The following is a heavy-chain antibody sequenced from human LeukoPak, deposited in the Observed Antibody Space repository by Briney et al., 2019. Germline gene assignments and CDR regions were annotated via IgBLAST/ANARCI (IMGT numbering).Heavy chain of an antibody. CDR2: IVVGSGNT. V-gene: IGHV1-58*01. CDR3: AAAPSSSETPDY. Sequence: SVKVSCKASGYTFTSSAVQWVRQARGQRLEWIGWIVVGSGNTNYAQKFQERVTITRDMSTSTAYMELSSLRSEDTAVYYCAAAPSSSETPDYWGQGTLVTVSS. J-gene: IGHJ4*02. D-gene: IGHD6-6*01. CDR1: GYTFTSSA.